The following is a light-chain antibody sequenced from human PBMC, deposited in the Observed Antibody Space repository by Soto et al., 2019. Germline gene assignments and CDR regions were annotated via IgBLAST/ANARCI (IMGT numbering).Light chain of an antibody. CDR2: EGS. CDR3: CSYAGTKGNV. V-gene: IGLV2-23*01. Sequence: QSALTQPASVSGSPGQSITISCTGTSSDVGSYNLVSWYQQHPGKAPKLMIYEGSKRPSGVSNRFSGSKSGNTASLTISWLQAEDEADYYCCSYAGTKGNVFGIGTKLTVL. CDR1: SSDVGSYNL. J-gene: IGLJ1*01.